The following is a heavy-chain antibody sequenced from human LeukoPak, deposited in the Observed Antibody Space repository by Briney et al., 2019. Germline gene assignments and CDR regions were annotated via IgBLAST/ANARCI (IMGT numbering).Heavy chain of an antibody. CDR3: ARDGSGFYLYYYMDV. CDR2: ISTVSTYK. D-gene: IGHD6-25*01. V-gene: IGHV3-21*01. J-gene: IGHJ6*03. CDR1: GFTFTDYS. Sequence: GGSLRLSCAASGFTFTDYSMTWVRQAPAKGLEWVSSISTVSTYKFYSDSVKGRFTISRDNAKNILYLQMSSLSAEDTAVYYCARDGSGFYLYYYMDVWGRGTPVTVSS.